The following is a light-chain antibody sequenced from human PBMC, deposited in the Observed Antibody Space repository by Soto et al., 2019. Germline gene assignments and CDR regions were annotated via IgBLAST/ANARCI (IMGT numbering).Light chain of an antibody. CDR3: QQAASFPIN. J-gene: IGKJ5*01. CDR1: QGVSTW. CDR2: TES. V-gene: IGKV1-12*01. Sequence: DIQMTQTPSYGSASAGERGTLTCRASQGVSTWLAWYTQKPGKAPNLLIYTESSLQSGVPSRFSGSGSGTDCTLTINGLQPEEWATYYGQQAASFPINCGQGTRLEIK.